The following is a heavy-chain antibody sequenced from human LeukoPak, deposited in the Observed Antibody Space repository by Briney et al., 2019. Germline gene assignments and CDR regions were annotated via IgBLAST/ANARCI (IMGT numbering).Heavy chain of an antibody. CDR3: TRDPTLDAFDI. CDR1: GFTFSSYA. Sequence: PGGSLRLSCAASGFTFSSYAMSWVRQAPGKGLEWVGFIRSKAYGGTTEYAASVKGRFTISRDDSKSIAYLQMNSLKTEDTAVYYCTRDPTLDAFDIWGQGTMVTVSS. CDR2: IRSKAYGGTT. V-gene: IGHV3-49*04. J-gene: IGHJ3*02.